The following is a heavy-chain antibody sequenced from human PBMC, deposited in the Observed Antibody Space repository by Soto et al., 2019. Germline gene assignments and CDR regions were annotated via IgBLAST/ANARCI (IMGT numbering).Heavy chain of an antibody. CDR1: GFTFNSYE. Sequence: EVQLVESGGGLVQPGGSLRLSCEASGFTFNSYEMNWVRQAPGKGLEWVSYISSSGNAIYYADSVKGRFTISRDNAKKSLNLQMNSLRVEDTAIYLCARESCSAASCSTRYGMDVWGQGTAVTVSS. D-gene: IGHD2-15*01. J-gene: IGHJ6*02. CDR2: ISSSGNAI. CDR3: ARESCSAASCSTRYGMDV. V-gene: IGHV3-48*03.